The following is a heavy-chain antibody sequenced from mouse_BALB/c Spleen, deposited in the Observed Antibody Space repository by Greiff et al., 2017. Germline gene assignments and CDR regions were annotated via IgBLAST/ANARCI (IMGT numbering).Heavy chain of an antibody. CDR1: GYTFTSYW. CDR3: AVYYLSMDY. J-gene: IGHJ4*01. D-gene: IGHD5-5*01. Sequence: QVQLQQSGAELARPGASVKLSCKASGYTFTSYWMQWVKQRPGQGLEWIGAIYPGDGDTRYTQKFKGKATLTADKSSSTAYMQLSSLAFEDSAVYYCAVYYLSMDYWGQGTSVTVSS. CDR2: IYPGDGDT. V-gene: IGHV1-87*01.